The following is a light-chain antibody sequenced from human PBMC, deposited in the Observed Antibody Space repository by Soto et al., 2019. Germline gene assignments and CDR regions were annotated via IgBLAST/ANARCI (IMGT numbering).Light chain of an antibody. CDR1: SSDVGGYNY. J-gene: IGLJ2*01. CDR2: DVS. CDR3: CSYAGSYTFVV. V-gene: IGLV2-11*01. Sequence: QSVLTQPRSVSGSPGQSVTISCTGTSSDVGGYNYVSWYQQHPGKAPKLMIYDVSKRPSWVPYRFTGSKSGNTASLTISGLQAEDEADYSCCSYAGSYTFVVFGGGTQLTVL.